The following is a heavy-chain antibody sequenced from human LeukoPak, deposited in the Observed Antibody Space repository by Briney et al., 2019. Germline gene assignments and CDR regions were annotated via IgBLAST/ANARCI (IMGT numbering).Heavy chain of an antibody. Sequence: PGGSLRLSCAASGFTFSSYSMNWVRQAPGKGLEWVSSISSSSSYIYYADSVKGRFTISRDNSKNTLYLQMGSLRAEDMAVYYCARLGDWSYGDYPRDAFDIWGQGTMVTVSS. CDR3: ARLGDWSYGDYPRDAFDI. J-gene: IGHJ3*02. CDR2: ISSSSSYI. V-gene: IGHV3-21*01. CDR1: GFTFSSYS. D-gene: IGHD4-17*01.